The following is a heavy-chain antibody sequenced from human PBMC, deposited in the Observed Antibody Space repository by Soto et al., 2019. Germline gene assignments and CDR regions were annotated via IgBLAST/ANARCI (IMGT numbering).Heavy chain of an antibody. V-gene: IGHV3-30-3*01. J-gene: IGHJ3*02. CDR3: ARGRYYYDSSGARAFDI. CDR2: ISYDGSNK. D-gene: IGHD3-22*01. CDR1: GFTFSSYA. Sequence: GGSLRLCCAASGFTFSSYAMHWVRQAPGKGLEWVAVISYDGSNKYYADSVKGRFTISRDNSKNTLYLQMNSLRAEDTAVYYYARGRYYYDSSGARAFDIWGQGTMVTVSS.